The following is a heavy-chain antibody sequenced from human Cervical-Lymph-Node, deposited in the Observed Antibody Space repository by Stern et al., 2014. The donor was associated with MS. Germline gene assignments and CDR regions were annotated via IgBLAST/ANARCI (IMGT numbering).Heavy chain of an antibody. D-gene: IGHD1-1*01. CDR3: ARDTSSPERSDW. CDR2: ITNVGSS. V-gene: IGHV3-53*01. Sequence: EVQLVESGGGVIQPGGSLRLSCTASGFTVGRDYMTWVRQAPGKGLEWVSLITNVGSSFYTDSVKGLFTISRDDSKNTVYLHMTSLRAEDTAMYYCARDTSSPERSDWWGQGTLVTVSS. CDR1: GFTVGRDY. J-gene: IGHJ4*02.